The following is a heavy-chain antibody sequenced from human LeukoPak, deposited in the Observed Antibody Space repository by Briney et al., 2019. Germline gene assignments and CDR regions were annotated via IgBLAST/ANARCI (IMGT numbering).Heavy chain of an antibody. V-gene: IGHV3-30*03. Sequence: GRSLRLSCAASGFTFSSYGMHWVRQAPGKGLEWVAVISYDGSNKYYADSVKGQFTISRDNSKNTLYLQMNSLRAEDTAVYYCARGGRIAAAGMKIDYWGQGTLVTVSS. CDR3: ARGGRIAAAGMKIDY. CDR1: GFTFSSYG. CDR2: ISYDGSNK. D-gene: IGHD6-13*01. J-gene: IGHJ4*02.